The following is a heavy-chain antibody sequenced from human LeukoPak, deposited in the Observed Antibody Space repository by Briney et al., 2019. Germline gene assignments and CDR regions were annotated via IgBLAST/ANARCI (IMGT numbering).Heavy chain of an antibody. V-gene: IGHV4-31*03. CDR2: IYYSGST. CDR3: AREWFITGTTFLFDP. Sequence: SQTLSLTCTVSGGSIGSGGYYWSWIRQHPGKGLEWIGYIYYSGSTYYNPSLKSRVTISVDTSKNQFSLKLSSVTAADTAVYYCAREWFITGTTFLFDPWGQGTLVTVSS. D-gene: IGHD1-20*01. J-gene: IGHJ5*02. CDR1: GGSIGSGGYY.